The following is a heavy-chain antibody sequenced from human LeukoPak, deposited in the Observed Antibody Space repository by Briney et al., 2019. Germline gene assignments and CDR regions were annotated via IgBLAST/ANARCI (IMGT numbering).Heavy chain of an antibody. V-gene: IGHV4-59*01. CDR3: AWKGRLFDY. CDR2: IYYNGST. D-gene: IGHD1-1*01. CDR1: GGSIMYYY. Sequence: PSETLSLTCTVSGGSIMYYYWSWIRQSPGKGLEWIGYIYYNGSTNYNPSLKSRVSISVDTSKNQFSLKVTSVTAADTAVYYCAWKGRLFDYWGQGTLVTVSS. J-gene: IGHJ4*02.